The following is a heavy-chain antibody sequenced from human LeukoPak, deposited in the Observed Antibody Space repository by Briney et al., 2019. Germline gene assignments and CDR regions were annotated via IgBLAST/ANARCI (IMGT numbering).Heavy chain of an antibody. V-gene: IGHV1-24*01. CDR3: ATRGSDFWSGFDF. D-gene: IGHD3-3*01. CDR2: FDPENAEI. Sequence: ASVKVSCKLSGNTLRELPIQWVRQAGGKGLEWMAGFDPENAEIVYAQRFQGRVTMTEDTSINTAYMELTSLTSDDTAVYYCATRGSDFWSGFDFWGQGTQVTVSS. CDR1: GNTLRELP. J-gene: IGHJ4*02.